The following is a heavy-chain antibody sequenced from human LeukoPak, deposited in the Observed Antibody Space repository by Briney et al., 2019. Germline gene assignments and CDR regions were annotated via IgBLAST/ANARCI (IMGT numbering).Heavy chain of an antibody. CDR1: GYTFTGYY. Sequence: ASVKVSCKASGYTFTGYYMHWVRHAPGQGLEWMGWINPNSGGTNYAQNFQGRVTMTRDTSISTAYMELSRLRSDDTAVYYCARDRCGSGSFSYYYYGMDVWGQGTTVTVSS. CDR2: INPNSGGT. D-gene: IGHD3-10*01. J-gene: IGHJ6*02. V-gene: IGHV1-2*02. CDR3: ARDRCGSGSFSYYYYGMDV.